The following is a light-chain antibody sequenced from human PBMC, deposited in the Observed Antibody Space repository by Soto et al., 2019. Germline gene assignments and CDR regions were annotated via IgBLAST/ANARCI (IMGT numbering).Light chain of an antibody. CDR2: DVS. CDR1: SRDGGCYKY. V-gene: IGLV2-14*03. CDR3: SSYIFSSTYV. Sequence: QSGLTQPASVSRSPGQAITISCTGTSRDGGCYKYVSCYQQPPGKAPNLILSDVSNRPSRVSTRFSGSKSGHTASLTISALQAEDAAAYYCSSYIFSSTYVFGTGTKVTVL. J-gene: IGLJ1*01.